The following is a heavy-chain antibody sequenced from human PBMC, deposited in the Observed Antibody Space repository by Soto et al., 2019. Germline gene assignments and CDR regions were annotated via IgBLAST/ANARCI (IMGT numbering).Heavy chain of an antibody. CDR2: ISGSDGKT. D-gene: IGHD3-3*01. V-gene: IGHV3-23*01. Sequence: DVELLESGGGLVQPGGSLRLSCAASGFSFISYAMSWVRQAPGKGLEWVSTISGSDGKTFYADSVKGRFSISRDTSKHMLYLQMNHLRGDDTAVYYCVRWSYLDYWGQGTRVTVSS. CDR1: GFSFISYA. CDR3: VRWSYLDY. J-gene: IGHJ4*02.